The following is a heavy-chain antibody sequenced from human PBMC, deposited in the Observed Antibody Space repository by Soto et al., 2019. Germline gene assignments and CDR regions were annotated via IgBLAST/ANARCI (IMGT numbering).Heavy chain of an antibody. D-gene: IGHD2-2*01. CDR3: AKAFCSSTSCYDTXVLMVYAATGIGYYGMDV. CDR1: GFTFSSYA. J-gene: IGHJ6*02. Sequence: GGSLRLSCAASGFTFSSYAMSWVRQAPGKGLEWVSAISGSGGSTYYADSVKGRFTISRDNSKNTLYLQMNSLRAEDTAVYYCAKAFCSSTSCYDTXVLMVYAATGIGYYGMDVWGQGTTVTVS. CDR2: ISGSGGST. V-gene: IGHV3-23*01.